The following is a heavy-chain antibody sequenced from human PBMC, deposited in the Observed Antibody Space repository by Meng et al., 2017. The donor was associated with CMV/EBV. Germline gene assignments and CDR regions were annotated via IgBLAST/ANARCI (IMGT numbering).Heavy chain of an antibody. Sequence: SETLSLTCTVSGGSISSSSYYWGWIRQPPGKGLEWIGRIYYSGSTYYNPSLTSRVTISVDTSKNQFSLKLSSVTAADTAVYYCARDNGSRPGRPYYYYGMDVWGQGTTVTVSS. D-gene: IGHD6-6*01. CDR3: ARDNGSRPGRPYYYYGMDV. J-gene: IGHJ6*02. V-gene: IGHV4-39*07. CDR1: GGSISSSSYY. CDR2: IYYSGST.